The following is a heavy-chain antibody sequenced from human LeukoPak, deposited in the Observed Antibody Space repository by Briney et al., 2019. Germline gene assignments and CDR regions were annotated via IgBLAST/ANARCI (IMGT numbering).Heavy chain of an antibody. CDR3: ARDQRAGAAFDI. CDR1: GGSISSYY. Sequence: SETLSLTCTVSGGSISSYYWSWIRQPAGKGLEWIGRIYTSGSTNYNPSLKSRVTMSVDTSKNQFSLKLGSVTAADTAVYYCARDQRAGAAFDIWGQGTMVTVSS. CDR2: IYTSGST. J-gene: IGHJ3*02. D-gene: IGHD3-10*01. V-gene: IGHV4-4*07.